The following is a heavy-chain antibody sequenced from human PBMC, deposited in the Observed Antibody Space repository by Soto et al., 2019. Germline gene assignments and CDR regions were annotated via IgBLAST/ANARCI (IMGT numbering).Heavy chain of an antibody. Sequence: QEQLVQSGAEVKRPGSSMKVSCKASGGTISSNSINWVRQAPGQGLEWMGGIIPMFGSTKYAQRFEGRVTITADESTNTVYLEVNSLRSDDTAVFYFATQRNSIRESGVYDAFAIWGQGKVVNVSS. CDR3: ATQRNSIRESGVYDAFAI. J-gene: IGHJ3*02. V-gene: IGHV1-69*01. D-gene: IGHD5-12*01. CDR2: IIPMFGST. CDR1: GGTISSNS.